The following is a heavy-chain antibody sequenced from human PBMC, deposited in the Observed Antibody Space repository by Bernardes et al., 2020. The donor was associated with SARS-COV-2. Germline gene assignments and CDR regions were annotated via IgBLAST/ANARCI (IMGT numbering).Heavy chain of an antibody. CDR1: GFIFSSYG. D-gene: IGHD3-22*01. Sequence: GGSLRLSCAASGFIFSSYGMHWVRQAPGKGLEWVAVISYDGSNEYYADSVKGRFTISRDNSKNTLYLQMNSLRADDTAVYYCAKVYDTRPFDYWGQGTLVTVSS. CDR3: AKVYDTRPFDY. V-gene: IGHV3-30*18. J-gene: IGHJ4*02. CDR2: ISYDGSNE.